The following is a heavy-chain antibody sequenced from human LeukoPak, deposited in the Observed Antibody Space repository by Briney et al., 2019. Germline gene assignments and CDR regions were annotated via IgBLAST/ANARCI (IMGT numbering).Heavy chain of an antibody. J-gene: IGHJ4*02. CDR2: IKYDGSEK. D-gene: IGHD3-10*01. CDR3: AKDSSSGSYYNSYFDY. CDR1: GFTFSSYW. V-gene: IGHV3-7*03. Sequence: GGSLRLSCAASGFTFSSYWMSWVRQAPGKGLEWVANIKYDGSEKDYVDSVKGRFTISRDNAKNSLYLQMNSLRAEDMALYYCAKDSSSGSYYNSYFDYWGQGTLVTVSS.